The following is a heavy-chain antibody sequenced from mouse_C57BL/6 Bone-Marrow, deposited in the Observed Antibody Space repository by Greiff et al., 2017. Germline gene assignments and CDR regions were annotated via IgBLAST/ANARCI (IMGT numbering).Heavy chain of an antibody. Sequence: QVQLQQPGAELVRPGTSVKLSCKASGYTFTSYWMHWVKQRPGQGLEWIGVIDPSDSYTNYNQKFKGKATLTVDTSSSTAYMQLSSLTSEDSAVYYCANGDGDYWGQGTTLTVSS. V-gene: IGHV1-59*01. CDR1: GYTFTSYW. CDR2: IDPSDSYT. J-gene: IGHJ2*01. D-gene: IGHD3-3*01. CDR3: ANGDGDY.